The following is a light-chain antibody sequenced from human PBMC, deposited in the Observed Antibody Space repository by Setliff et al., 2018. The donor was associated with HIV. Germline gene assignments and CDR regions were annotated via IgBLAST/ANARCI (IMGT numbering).Light chain of an antibody. J-gene: IGLJ1*01. Sequence: QSALAQPASGSGSPGQSIIISCTGTSSDVGTYNLVSWYQQHPGKAPKLIISEVTKRPSGVSNRFSGSKSGNTASLTISGLQAEDEADYYCCSYAGSSTCVFGTGTKVTVL. CDR2: EVT. CDR3: CSYAGSSTCV. V-gene: IGLV2-23*02. CDR1: SSDVGTYNL.